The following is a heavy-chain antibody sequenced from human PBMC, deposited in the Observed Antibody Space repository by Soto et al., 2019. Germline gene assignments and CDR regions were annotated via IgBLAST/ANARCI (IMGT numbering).Heavy chain of an antibody. CDR1: GGSISSSNR. V-gene: IGHV4-4*02. Sequence: SLTLSLPCALSGGSISSSNRWSPVRQPPGKGREWIGETYHSGSTNYNPSLKSRVTISVDKCKNKFSLKLSSVTAADTAVHYRARDRVVVVPAAKLYGMDVWGQGTTVTVSS. CDR2: TYHSGST. CDR3: ARDRVVVVPAAKLYGMDV. J-gene: IGHJ6*02. D-gene: IGHD2-2*01.